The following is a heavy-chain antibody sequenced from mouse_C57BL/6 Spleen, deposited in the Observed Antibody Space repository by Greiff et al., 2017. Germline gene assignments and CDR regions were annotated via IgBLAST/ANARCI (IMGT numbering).Heavy chain of an antibody. V-gene: IGHV1-64*01. J-gene: IGHJ3*01. CDR1: GYTFTSYW. CDR3: AREGAY. Sequence: QVQLQQPGAELVKPGASVKLSCKASGYTFTSYWMDWVKQRPGQGLEWIGMFHPNSGSTTYNEKFKSKATLTVDKSSSTAYMQLSSLTSEDSAVYYCAREGAYWGQGTLVTVSA. CDR2: FHPNSGST.